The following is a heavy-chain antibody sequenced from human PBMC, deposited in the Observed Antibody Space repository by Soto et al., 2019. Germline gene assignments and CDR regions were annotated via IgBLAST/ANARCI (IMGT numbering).Heavy chain of an antibody. CDR3: VRIRYQLPSSVLWLDP. V-gene: IGHV4-34*01. Sequence: SETLSLTCAVYGGFLSESYWTWIRQPPGKGLEWIGEINHVGGTNYNPSLKSRATMSVDTSQNQFSLRLISVTAADTAMYFCVRIRYQLPSSVLWLDPWGQGTPVTVSS. CDR2: INHVGGT. J-gene: IGHJ5*02. D-gene: IGHD3-16*01. CDR1: GGFLSESY.